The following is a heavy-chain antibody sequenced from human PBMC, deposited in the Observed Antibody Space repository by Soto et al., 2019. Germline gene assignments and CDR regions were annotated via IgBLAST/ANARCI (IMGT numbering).Heavy chain of an antibody. D-gene: IGHD2-8*01. CDR1: GFTFRNYA. CDR2: ISSSGDNT. Sequence: EVQLLESGGGLVQPGGSLRLSCAASGFTFRNYAMTWVRQAPGKGLEWVSGISSSGDNTYYPSSVRGRFTISRDNSNDTLFLQMSSLRAEDTATYSCAKVKGGVNHGLDIWGPGTMVTVSS. CDR3: AKVKGGVNHGLDI. J-gene: IGHJ3*02. V-gene: IGHV3-23*01.